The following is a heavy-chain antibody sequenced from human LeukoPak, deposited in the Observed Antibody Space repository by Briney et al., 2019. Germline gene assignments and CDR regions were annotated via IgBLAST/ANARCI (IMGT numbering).Heavy chain of an antibody. Sequence: GESLKISCKGYGYSFTSYWIGWVRQMPGKGLEWMGIIYPGDSDTRYSPSFQGQVTISADKSISTAYLQWSSLKASDTAMYYCASTEEGGSWYDAFDIWGQGTMVTVSS. CDR1: GYSFTSYW. CDR2: IYPGDSDT. D-gene: IGHD2-15*01. V-gene: IGHV5-51*01. CDR3: ASTEEGGSWYDAFDI. J-gene: IGHJ3*02.